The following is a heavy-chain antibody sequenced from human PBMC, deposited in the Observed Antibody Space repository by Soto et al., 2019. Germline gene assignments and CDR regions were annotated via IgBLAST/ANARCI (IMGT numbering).Heavy chain of an antibody. Sequence: VQLQESGPRLVKPSETLSLTCTVSGVSISSYYWNWIRQPPGKGLEWIGYIYYSGSTNYKPSLMSRVNVSIDTSSNEFSLKLSSVSAADTAVYYCARLNYYEVRAYVMDVWGQGTTVTVSS. CDR1: GVSISSYY. CDR2: IYYSGST. CDR3: ARLNYYEVRAYVMDV. J-gene: IGHJ6*02. V-gene: IGHV4-59*01. D-gene: IGHD3-22*01.